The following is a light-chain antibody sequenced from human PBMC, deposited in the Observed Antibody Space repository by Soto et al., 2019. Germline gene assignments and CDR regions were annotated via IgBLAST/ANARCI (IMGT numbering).Light chain of an antibody. CDR2: AAS. J-gene: IGKJ1*01. CDR1: QGINSW. CDR3: QQANSFPWT. Sequence: DIQMTQSPSSVSASVGDRVTMTCRASQGINSWLAWYQQKPGKAPKLLIYAASNLQSGVPSRSSGSGSGTDFTLTISSLQPEDFATYYCQQANSFPWTFGQGTKVDIK. V-gene: IGKV1-12*01.